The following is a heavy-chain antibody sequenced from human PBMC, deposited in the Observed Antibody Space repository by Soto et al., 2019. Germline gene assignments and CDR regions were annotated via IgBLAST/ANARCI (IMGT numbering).Heavy chain of an antibody. J-gene: IGHJ6*03. Sequence: SETLSLTCAVYGGSFSGYYWSWIRQPPGKGLEWIGNINYSGSTNYNPSLTSRVTISVDTSKNQFSLKLSSVTAADTAVYYCARLCYDFWSGYFDYYYYYMDVWGKGTTVTVSS. CDR3: ARLCYDFWSGYFDYYYYYMDV. CDR1: GGSFSGYY. CDR2: INYSGST. V-gene: IGHV4-34*01. D-gene: IGHD3-3*01.